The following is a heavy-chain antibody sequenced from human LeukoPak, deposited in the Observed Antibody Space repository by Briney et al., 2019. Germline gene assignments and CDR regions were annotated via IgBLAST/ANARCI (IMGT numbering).Heavy chain of an antibody. J-gene: IGHJ4*02. CDR2: IYYSGST. CDR3: ARGSRDGYNHFDY. D-gene: IGHD5-24*01. CDR1: GGSITSYH. Sequence: SETLSLTCTISGGSITSYHWSWIRQPPGKGLEWIGYIYYSGSTNYNPSLKSRATISVDTSKNQFSLNLRSVTAADTAVYYCARGSRDGYNHFDYWGQGTLVTVYS. V-gene: IGHV4-59*01.